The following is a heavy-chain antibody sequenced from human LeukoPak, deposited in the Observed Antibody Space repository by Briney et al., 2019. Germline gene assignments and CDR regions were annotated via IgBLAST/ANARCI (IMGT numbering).Heavy chain of an antibody. CDR2: IYYSGST. D-gene: IGHD3-22*01. J-gene: IGHJ4*02. CDR3: VRDLGSGYYIDY. Sequence: PSQTLSLTCTVSGGSISSGDYYWTWIRQPPGKGLEWIGYIYYSGSTYYNPSLKSRVIISVDTSKNQFSLKLSSVTAADTAVYYCVRDLGSGYYIDYWGQGTLVTVSS. CDR1: GGSISSGDYY. V-gene: IGHV4-30-4*08.